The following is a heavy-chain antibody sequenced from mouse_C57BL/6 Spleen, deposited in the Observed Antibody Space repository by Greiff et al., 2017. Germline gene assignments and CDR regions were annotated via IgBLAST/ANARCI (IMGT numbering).Heavy chain of an antibody. D-gene: IGHD1-1*01. J-gene: IGHJ1*03. CDR2: ISYDGSN. CDR1: GYSITSGYY. V-gene: IGHV3-6*01. Sequence: VQLQESGPGLVKPSQSLSLTCSVTGYSITSGYYWNWIRQFPGNKLEWMGYISYDGSNNYNPSLKNRISITRDTSKNQFFLKLNSVTTEDTATYYCARDGLRPKYFDVWGTGTTVTVSS. CDR3: ARDGLRPKYFDV.